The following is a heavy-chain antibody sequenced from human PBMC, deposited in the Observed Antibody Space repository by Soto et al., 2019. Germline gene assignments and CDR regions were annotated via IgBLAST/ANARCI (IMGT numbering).Heavy chain of an antibody. CDR1: GGTFSSYA. CDR3: ASQYTVPAANYGMDV. CDR2: IIPIFGTA. J-gene: IGHJ6*02. V-gene: IGHV1-69*13. D-gene: IGHD2-2*01. Sequence: ASVKVSCKASGGTFSSYAISWVRQAPGQGLEWMGGIIPIFGTANYAQKVQGRVTITADESTSTAYMELSSLRSEDTAVYYCASQYTVPAANYGMDVWGQGTTVTVSS.